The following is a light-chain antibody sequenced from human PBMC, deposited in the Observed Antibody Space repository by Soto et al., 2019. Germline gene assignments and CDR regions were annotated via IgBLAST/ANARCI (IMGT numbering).Light chain of an antibody. V-gene: IGLV1-40*01. CDR3: PSYGGSRSGGV. CDR1: SSNIGAGYD. J-gene: IGLJ3*02. Sequence: QSVLTQPPSVSGAPGQRVTISCTGTSSNIGAGYDVHWYQQLPGTAPKLLIYGNSNRPSGVPDRFSGSKSGTSASLAITGVQAEDEADYYCPSYGGSRSGGVVGGGTKLAVL. CDR2: GNS.